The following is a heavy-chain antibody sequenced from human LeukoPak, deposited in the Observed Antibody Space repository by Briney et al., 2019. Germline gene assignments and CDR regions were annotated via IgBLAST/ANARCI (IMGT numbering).Heavy chain of an antibody. CDR2: MHYGGST. CDR1: DGALSGYY. D-gene: IGHD6-13*01. Sequence: SETLSLICTVSDGALSGYYWGWIRQPPGKGLDWIGHMHYGGSTNYNPSLKSRVTISADTSKNQFSLKLSSVSAADTAVYYCARGYSTSWTYYFDYWGQGALVTVSS. J-gene: IGHJ4*02. CDR3: ARGYSTSWTYYFDY. V-gene: IGHV4-59*01.